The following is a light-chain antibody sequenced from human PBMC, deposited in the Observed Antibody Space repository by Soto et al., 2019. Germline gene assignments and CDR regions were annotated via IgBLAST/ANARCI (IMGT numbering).Light chain of an antibody. CDR3: SSYTTSSTVV. CDR1: SSNVGGYNY. J-gene: IGLJ2*01. V-gene: IGLV2-14*01. CDR2: EVS. Sequence: QSALTQPASVSGSPGQSITISCTGTSSNVGGYNYVSWYQHHPGKAPKVMIYEVSNRPSGVSNRSSGSKSGNTASLTISGLQAEDEADYYCSSYTTSSTVVFGGGTKLTVL.